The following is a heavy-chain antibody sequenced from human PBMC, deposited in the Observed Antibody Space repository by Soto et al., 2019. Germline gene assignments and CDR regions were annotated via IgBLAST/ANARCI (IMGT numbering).Heavy chain of an antibody. CDR1: GGSISSGGYS. V-gene: IGHV4-30-2*01. D-gene: IGHD5-18*01. CDR3: ARAGGDTAMGVDY. J-gene: IGHJ4*02. Sequence: QLQLQESGSGLVKPSQTLSLTCAVSGGSISSGGYSWSWIRQPPGKGLEWIGYIYHSGSTYYNPSLKSRVTLSVDRSKNQFSLKLSSVTAADTAVYYCARAGGDTAMGVDYWGQGTLVTVSS. CDR2: IYHSGST.